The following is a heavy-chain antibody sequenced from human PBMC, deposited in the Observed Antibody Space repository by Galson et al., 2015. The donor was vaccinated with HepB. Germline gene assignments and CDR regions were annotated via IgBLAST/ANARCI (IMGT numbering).Heavy chain of an antibody. V-gene: IGHV3-30*04. Sequence: SLRLSCAASGFTFSSYTMHWVRQAPGKGLEWVAVISYDGSKKYYADSVKGRFTISRDNSMNTLYLQMNSLRDEDTAVYYCAGAQRWLEQFTLDYWGQGTLVTVSS. D-gene: IGHD5-24*01. CDR2: ISYDGSKK. CDR1: GFTFSSYT. J-gene: IGHJ4*02. CDR3: AGAQRWLEQFTLDY.